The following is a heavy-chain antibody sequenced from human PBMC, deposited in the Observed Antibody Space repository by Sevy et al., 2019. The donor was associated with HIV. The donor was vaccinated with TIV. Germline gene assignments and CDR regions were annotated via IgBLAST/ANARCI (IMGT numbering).Heavy chain of an antibody. CDR1: GFTFTDYY. D-gene: IGHD2-2*01. J-gene: IGHJ6*02. V-gene: IGHV3-11*06. Sequence: GGSLRLSCAASGFTFTDYYMTWIRQAPGKGLEWVSYISSTSTYTNYADSVRGRFTISRDNVKNSVYLQMNSLRAEDTAVYFCARERLGPAAVNRYGLAVWGQGTTVTVSS. CDR3: ARERLGPAAVNRYGLAV. CDR2: ISSTSTYT.